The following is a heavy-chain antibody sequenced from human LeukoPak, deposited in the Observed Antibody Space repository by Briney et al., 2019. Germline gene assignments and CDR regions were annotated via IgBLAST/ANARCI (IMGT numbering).Heavy chain of an antibody. Sequence: GGSLRLSCAASGFTFSSYSMNWVRQAPGKGVEWVSSISSSSSYIYYADSVKGRFTISRDSAKNPLYLQMSSLRAEDTAVYYCARDFLHLGGWGQGTMVTVSS. CDR1: GFTFSSYS. J-gene: IGHJ3*01. CDR2: ISSSSSYI. V-gene: IGHV3-21*01. CDR3: ARDFLHLGG. D-gene: IGHD3-16*01.